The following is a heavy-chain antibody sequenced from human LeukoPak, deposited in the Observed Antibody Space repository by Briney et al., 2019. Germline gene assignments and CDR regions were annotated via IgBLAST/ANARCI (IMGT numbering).Heavy chain of an antibody. J-gene: IGHJ4*02. D-gene: IGHD2-2*01. CDR1: GFTFSSYA. CDR2: ISYDGSNK. V-gene: IGHV3-30-3*02. CDR3: AKDGGGYCNNSSC. Sequence: GRSLRLSSAASGFTFSSYAMHWVRQAPGKGLEWVAVISYDGSNKYYADSVKGRFTISRDNSKNTLYLQMNSLGAADTAVYYCAKDGGGYCNNSSCWGQGTLVTVSS.